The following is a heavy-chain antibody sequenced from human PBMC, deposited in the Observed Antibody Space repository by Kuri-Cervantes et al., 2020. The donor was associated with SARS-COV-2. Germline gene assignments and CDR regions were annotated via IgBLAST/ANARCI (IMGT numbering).Heavy chain of an antibody. CDR2: IYYSGST. V-gene: IGHV4-59*11. CDR3: AGEGRTAAGTWSYYYYYYMDV. D-gene: IGHD6-13*01. J-gene: IGHJ6*03. Sequence: SETLSLTCTVSGGSISSHYWSWIRQPPGKGLEWIGYIYYSGSTNYNPSLKSRVTISVDTSKNQFSLKLSSVTAADTAVYYCAGEGRTAAGTWSYYYYYYMDVWGKGTTVTVSS. CDR1: GGSISSHY.